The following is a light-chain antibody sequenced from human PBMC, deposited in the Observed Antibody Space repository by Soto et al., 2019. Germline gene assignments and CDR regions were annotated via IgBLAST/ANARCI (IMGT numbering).Light chain of an antibody. CDR3: QQFSTSLT. CDR1: QSISSTY. Sequence: EIVLTQSPATLSLSPGERATLSCVASQSISSTYLAWYQQRPGLAPRLLIYDVSNRFTGVPDRFIGSGSGTDFTLTISRLEPEDFAVYYCQQFSTSLTFGGGTKVEIK. V-gene: IGKV3D-20*01. CDR2: DVS. J-gene: IGKJ4*01.